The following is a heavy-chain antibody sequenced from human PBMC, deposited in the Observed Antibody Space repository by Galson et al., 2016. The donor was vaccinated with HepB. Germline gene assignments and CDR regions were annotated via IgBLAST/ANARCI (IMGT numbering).Heavy chain of an antibody. CDR2: ISGSGGTT. CDR1: GFTFSSYA. CDR3: SKEGGYSYGNPTD. J-gene: IGHJ4*02. D-gene: IGHD5-18*01. Sequence: SLRLSCAASGFTFSSYAMSWVRQSPGKGLEWLSAISGSGGTTYYADSVKGRFTLSRDNPKNTLYLQMNSMRAEDTAIYYCSKEGGYSYGNPTDWGQGTLVTVSS. V-gene: IGHV3-23*01.